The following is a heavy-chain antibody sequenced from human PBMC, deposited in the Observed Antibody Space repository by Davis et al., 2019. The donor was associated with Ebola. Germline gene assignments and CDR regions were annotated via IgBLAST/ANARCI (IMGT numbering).Heavy chain of an antibody. CDR2: IYYSGST. CDR1: GGSISSSSYY. J-gene: IGHJ4*02. D-gene: IGHD6-13*01. Sequence: SETLSLTCTVSGGSISSSSYYWGWIRQPPGKGLEWIGSIYYSGSTNYNPSLKSRVTISVDTSKNQFSLKLSSVTAADTAVYYCARESIAAAGTSSFDYWGQGTLVTVSS. CDR3: ARESIAAAGTSSFDY. V-gene: IGHV4-39*07.